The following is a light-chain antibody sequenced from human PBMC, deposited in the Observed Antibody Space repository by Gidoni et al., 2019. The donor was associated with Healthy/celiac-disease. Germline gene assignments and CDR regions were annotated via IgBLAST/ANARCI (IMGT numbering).Light chain of an antibody. CDR3: QQRCNWPLT. J-gene: IGKJ4*01. CDR1: PSVSSH. Sequence: EIVLQQSPATLSLTPGERATLTCRASPSVSSHLAWYQQKPGQAPRLLINDASNRATGIPARFSGSGSGTDFTLTISSLEPEDFAVYYCQQRCNWPLTFGGGTKVEIK. CDR2: DAS. V-gene: IGKV3-11*01.